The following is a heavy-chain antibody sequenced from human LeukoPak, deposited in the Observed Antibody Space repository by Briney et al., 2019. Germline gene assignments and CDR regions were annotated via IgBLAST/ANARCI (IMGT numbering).Heavy chain of an antibody. CDR2: ISYDGSNK. J-gene: IGHJ3*02. D-gene: IGHD1-26*01. V-gene: IGHV3-30*03. Sequence: PGGSLRLSCAASGFTFSSYGMHWVRQAPGRGLEWVAVISYDGSNKYYADSVKGRFTISRDNSKNTLYLQMNSLRAEDTAVYYCASYVIVGAPGAFDIWGQGTMVTVSS. CDR1: GFTFSSYG. CDR3: ASYVIVGAPGAFDI.